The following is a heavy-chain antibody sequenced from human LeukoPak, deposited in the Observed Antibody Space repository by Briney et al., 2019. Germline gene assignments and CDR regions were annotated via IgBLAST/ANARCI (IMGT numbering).Heavy chain of an antibody. CDR1: GYTLTELS. Sequence: GASVKVSCKVSGYTLTELSMHWVRQAPGKGLEWMGGFDPEDGETIYAQKFQGRVTMTEDTSTDTAYMELSSLRSEDTAVYYCARDSRVVPAAIGFDYYYNYGMDVWGQGTTVTVSS. V-gene: IGHV1-24*01. CDR3: ARDSRVVPAAIGFDYYYNYGMDV. CDR2: FDPEDGET. D-gene: IGHD2-2*02. J-gene: IGHJ6*02.